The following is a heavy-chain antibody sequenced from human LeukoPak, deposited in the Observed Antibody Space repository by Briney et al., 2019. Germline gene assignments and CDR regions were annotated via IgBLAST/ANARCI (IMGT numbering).Heavy chain of an antibody. CDR2: TYYRSKWYN. D-gene: IGHD6-6*01. CDR1: GDSVSSNSAA. Sequence: SQTLSLTCAISGDSVSSNSAAWNWIRQSPSRGLEWLGRTYYRSKWYNDYAVSVKSRITINPDTSKNQFSLQLNSVTPEDTAVYYCARDGEMEAAPYYYYMDVWGKGTTVTVSS. CDR3: ARDGEMEAAPYYYYMDV. V-gene: IGHV6-1*01. J-gene: IGHJ6*03.